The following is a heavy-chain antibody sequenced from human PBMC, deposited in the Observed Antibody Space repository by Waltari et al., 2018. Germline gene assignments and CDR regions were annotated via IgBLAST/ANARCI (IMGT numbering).Heavy chain of an antibody. CDR2: IYSGGST. Sequence: EVRLVETGGGLIQPGGSLRLPCAASGLTVSSDFMSWVRQAPGKGLECVSVIYSGGSTYYADSVKGRFTISRDNSKNTVYLQMNSLRVEDTAVYYCAREGVDTANDYWGQGTLVTVSS. CDR3: AREGVDTANDY. CDR1: GLTVSSDF. D-gene: IGHD5-18*01. J-gene: IGHJ4*02. V-gene: IGHV3-53*02.